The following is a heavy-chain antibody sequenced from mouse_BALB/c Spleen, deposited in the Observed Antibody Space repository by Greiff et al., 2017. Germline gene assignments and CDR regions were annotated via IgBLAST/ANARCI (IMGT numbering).Heavy chain of an antibody. CDR3: ARRKGQAMDY. Sequence: QVQLQQSGAELVRPGVSVKISCKGSGYTFTDYAMHWVKQSHAKSLEWIGVISTYYGDASYNQKFKGKATMTVDKSSSTAYMELARLTSEDSAIYYCARRKGQAMDYWGQGTSVTVSS. V-gene: IGHV1S137*01. D-gene: IGHD3-3*01. J-gene: IGHJ4*01. CDR2: ISTYYGDA. CDR1: GYTFTDYA.